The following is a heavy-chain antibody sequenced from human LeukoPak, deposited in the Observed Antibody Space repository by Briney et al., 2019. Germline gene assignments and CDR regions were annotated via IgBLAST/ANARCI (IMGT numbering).Heavy chain of an antibody. CDR2: INHSGST. D-gene: IGHD5-18*01. CDR3: ARTRGTGIQLWSD. Sequence: GSLRLSCAVSGFTFRIYGMHWIRQPPGKGLEWIGEINHSGSTNYNPSLKSRVTISVDTSKNQFSLKLSSVTAADTAVYYCARTRGTGIQLWSDWGQGTLVTVSS. V-gene: IGHV4-34*01. CDR1: GFTFRIYG. J-gene: IGHJ4*02.